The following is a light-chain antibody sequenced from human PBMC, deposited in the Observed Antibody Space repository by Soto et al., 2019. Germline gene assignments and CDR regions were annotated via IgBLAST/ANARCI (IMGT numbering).Light chain of an antibody. V-gene: IGLV2-14*01. CDR3: SSYASTSTYV. Sequence: QSALTQPASVSGSPGQSITISCTGTSSDIGAYNYVSWYQQHPGKAPKVIIYEVTNRPSGVSNRFSGSKSDSTASLIISGLQAEDEADYYCSSYASTSTYVFGAGTKVTV. CDR1: SSDIGAYNY. J-gene: IGLJ1*01. CDR2: EVT.